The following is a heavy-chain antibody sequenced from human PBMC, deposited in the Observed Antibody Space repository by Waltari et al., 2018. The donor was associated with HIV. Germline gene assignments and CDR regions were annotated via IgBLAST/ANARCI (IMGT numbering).Heavy chain of an antibody. Sequence: QLQLQESGPGLVKPSETLSLPCTVSGGSIRSSSYYWGWIRQPPGKGLGWIGSIYYSGSTYYNPSLKSRVTISVDTSKNQFSLKLSSVTAADTAVYYCARDYYGSGSYYNEDYYYGMDVWGQGTTVTVSS. CDR3: ARDYYGSGSYYNEDYYYGMDV. D-gene: IGHD3-10*01. CDR2: IYYSGST. J-gene: IGHJ6*02. CDR1: GGSIRSSSYY. V-gene: IGHV4-39*07.